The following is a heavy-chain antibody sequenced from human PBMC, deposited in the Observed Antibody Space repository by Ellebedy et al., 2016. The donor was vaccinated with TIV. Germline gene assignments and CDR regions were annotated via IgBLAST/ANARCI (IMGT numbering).Heavy chain of an antibody. J-gene: IGHJ4*02. CDR2: FFYSGST. CDR1: GGSISSNGYY. CDR3: GRHFSPTRRSGYFDN. D-gene: IGHD3-22*01. Sequence: MPSETLSLTCTVSGGSISSNGYYWVWIRQPPGKGLEWIGGFFYSGSTYYKPSLKSRVTISVDTNRSPFSLKVTSVTAADTAIYYCGRHFSPTRRSGYFDNWGQGTLVTVSS. V-gene: IGHV4-39*01.